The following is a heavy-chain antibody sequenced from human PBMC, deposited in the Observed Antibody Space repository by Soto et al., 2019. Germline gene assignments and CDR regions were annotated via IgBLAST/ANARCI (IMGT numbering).Heavy chain of an antibody. CDR2: IISIPGPA. CDR3: ARDGAGYCTPTTCYTPSDY. V-gene: IGHV1-69*01. D-gene: IGHD2-8*01. CDR1: GASFNSFA. Sequence: QVQLEQSGAEVKKPGSSVKVSCKASGASFNSFAISWVRQAPGQGLEWMGGIISIPGPATYALKFQGRVTITADESTTAAYMELSNLRSEDTAVYYCARDGAGYCTPTTCYTPSDYWGQGTLVTVSS. J-gene: IGHJ4*02.